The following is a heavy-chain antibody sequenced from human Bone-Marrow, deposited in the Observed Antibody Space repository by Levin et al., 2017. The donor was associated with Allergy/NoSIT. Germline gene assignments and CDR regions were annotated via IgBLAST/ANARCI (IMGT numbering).Heavy chain of an antibody. J-gene: IGHJ4*02. CDR1: GFTFSSFA. CDR2: IRSDGST. Sequence: GGSLRLSCAGSGFTFSSFAINWVRQAPGRGLEWVSGIRSDGSTSYAESVKGRFTISRVNSKNEVYLQMNSLRVEDTAVYYCAKGAGGDSERVWGQGALVTVSS. CDR3: AKGAGGDSERV. D-gene: IGHD5-18*01. V-gene: IGHV3-23*01.